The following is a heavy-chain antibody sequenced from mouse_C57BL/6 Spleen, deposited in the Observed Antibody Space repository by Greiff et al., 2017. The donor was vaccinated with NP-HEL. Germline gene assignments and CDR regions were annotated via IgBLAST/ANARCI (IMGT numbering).Heavy chain of an antibody. CDR2: ISDGGSYT. CDR1: GFTFSSYA. Sequence: EVKLVESGGGLVKPGGSLKLSCAASGFTFSSYAMSWVRQTPEKRLEWVATISDGGSYTYYPDNVKGRFTISRDIAKNNLYLQMSHLKSEDTAMYYCARGDYGSSYAMDYWGQGTSVTVSS. V-gene: IGHV5-4*03. D-gene: IGHD1-1*01. J-gene: IGHJ4*01. CDR3: ARGDYGSSYAMDY.